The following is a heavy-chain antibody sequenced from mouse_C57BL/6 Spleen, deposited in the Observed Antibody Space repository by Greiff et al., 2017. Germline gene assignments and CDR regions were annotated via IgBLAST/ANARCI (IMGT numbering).Heavy chain of an antibody. V-gene: IGHV1-77*01. Sequence: QVQLQQSGAELVKPGASVKISCKASGYTFPDYYINWVKQRPGQGLEWIGTIGPGSGSTYYNGKFKGKAPRTAAKSSSTAYIQPSSLASEDSAVYFCARPLTGTDPDFDYWGQGTTRTVSS. CDR3: ARPLTGTDPDFDY. CDR2: IGPGSGST. CDR1: GYTFPDYY. J-gene: IGHJ2*01. D-gene: IGHD4-1*01.